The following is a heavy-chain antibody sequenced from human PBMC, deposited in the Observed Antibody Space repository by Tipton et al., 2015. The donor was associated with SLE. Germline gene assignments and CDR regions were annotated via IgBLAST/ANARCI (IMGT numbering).Heavy chain of an antibody. V-gene: IGHV4-59*11. CDR1: GGSISSHY. D-gene: IGHD3-22*01. Sequence: TLSLTCTVSGGSISSHYWSWIRQPPGKGLEWIGYIYNSGSGNYNPSLKSRLTISVDTSKNQFSLKLSSVSAADTAVYYCARSDYSDSSGYYSYAFDIWGQGTMVPVSS. J-gene: IGHJ3*02. CDR2: IYNSGSG. CDR3: ARSDYSDSSGYYSYAFDI.